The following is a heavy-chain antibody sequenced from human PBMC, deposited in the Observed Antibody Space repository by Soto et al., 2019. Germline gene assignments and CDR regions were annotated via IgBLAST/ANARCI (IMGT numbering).Heavy chain of an antibody. D-gene: IGHD4-17*01. CDR1: GFTFSSYW. Sequence: GGSLRLSCAASGFTFSSYWMSWVRQAPGKGLEWVANIKQDGSEKYYVDSVKGRFTISRDNAKNSLYLQMNSLRAEDTAVYYCARELDYGDDAFDIWGQGTMVTVSS. J-gene: IGHJ3*02. CDR2: IKQDGSEK. V-gene: IGHV3-7*01. CDR3: ARELDYGDDAFDI.